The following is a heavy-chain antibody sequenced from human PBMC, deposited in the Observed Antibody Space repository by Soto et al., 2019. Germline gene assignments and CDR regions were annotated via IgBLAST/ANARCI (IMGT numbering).Heavy chain of an antibody. J-gene: IGHJ4*02. CDR2: TYYRSKWYN. Sequence: SQAHSLTDAIAVDSVSSYRAAWNRIKHSPSRGLEWLGRTYYRSKWYNHYAVSVKSRITVNPDTSKNQFSLQLNAVTPEDTAVYYCARSGQGGYIGYWGQGTLVTVSP. CDR3: ARSGQGGYIGY. CDR1: VDSVSSYRAA. D-gene: IGHD3-22*01. V-gene: IGHV6-1*01.